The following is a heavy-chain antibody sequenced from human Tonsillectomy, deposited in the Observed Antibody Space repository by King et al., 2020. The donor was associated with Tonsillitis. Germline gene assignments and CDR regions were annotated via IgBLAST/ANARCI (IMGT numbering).Heavy chain of an antibody. V-gene: IGHV2-26*01. CDR3: ARVTTVTKSYYYYGMDV. CDR1: GFSLSNAGMS. Sequence: VTLKESGPVLVKPTETLTLTCTVSGFSLSNAGMSVSWIRQPPGKALEWLAHIFSNDEKSYSTSLKSRLTNSKDTSKSQVVLSMTNMDPVDTATYFCARVTTVTKSYYYYGMDVWGPGTTVTVSS. CDR2: IFSNDEK. J-gene: IGHJ6*02. D-gene: IGHD4-17*01.